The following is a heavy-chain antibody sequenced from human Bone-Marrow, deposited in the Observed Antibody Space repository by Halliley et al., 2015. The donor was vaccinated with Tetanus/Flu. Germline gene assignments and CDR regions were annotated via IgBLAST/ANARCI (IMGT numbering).Heavy chain of an antibody. CDR3: ARDGHHWNFGY. J-gene: IGHJ4*02. CDR2: FNPGGTT. V-gene: IGHV1-46*01. D-gene: IGHD1-1*01. Sequence: FEWMGRFNPGGTTGYAQEFRGRVTMTREASTSAEYMELSGLSSEDTAVYYCARDGHHWNFGYWGQGSLVTVSS.